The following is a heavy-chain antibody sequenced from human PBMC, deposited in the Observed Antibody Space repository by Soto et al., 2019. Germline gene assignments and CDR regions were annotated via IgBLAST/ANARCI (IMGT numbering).Heavy chain of an antibody. CDR2: IHPGDSDT. CDR3: TLSYGDYYYHSNGMDV. CDR1: GFSFSKYT. D-gene: IGHD4-17*01. V-gene: IGHV5-51*01. J-gene: IGHJ6*02. Sequence: PGVSLKISCEGSGFSFSKYTVGWVRQIPGKGLEWMGIIHPGDSDTRYSPSFQGQVTISADKSISTAYLQWSSLKASDTAMYYCTLSYGDYYYHSNGMDVWGQGTTVTVS.